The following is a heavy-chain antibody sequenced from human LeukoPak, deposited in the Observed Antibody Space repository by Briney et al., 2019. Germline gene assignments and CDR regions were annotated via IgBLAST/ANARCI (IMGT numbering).Heavy chain of an antibody. J-gene: IGHJ4*02. V-gene: IGHV1-2*02. CDR3: ARTLRYYYGSGSYALAY. Sequence: GASVKVSCKASGYTFTGYYMHWVRQAPGQGLEWMGWINPNSGGTNYAQKFQGRVTMTRDTSISTAYMELSRLRSDDTAVYYWARTLRYYYGSGSYALAYWGQGTLVTVSS. D-gene: IGHD3-10*01. CDR2: INPNSGGT. CDR1: GYTFTGYY.